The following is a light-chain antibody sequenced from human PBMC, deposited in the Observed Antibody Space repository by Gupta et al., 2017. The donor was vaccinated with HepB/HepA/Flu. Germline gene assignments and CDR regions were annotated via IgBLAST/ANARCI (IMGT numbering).Light chain of an antibody. V-gene: IGKV3-15*01. CDR3: QQYNNWPSWT. CDR2: DAS. J-gene: IGKJ1*01. Sequence: EIVMTQSPATLSVSPGEGATLSCRASQNINSKLAWYQQKPGQAPRVLIYDASARHTGIPARFSSSGYGTEFTLTISSRQSEDFAVYYCQQYNNWPSWTFGQGTKVEIK. CDR1: QNINSK.